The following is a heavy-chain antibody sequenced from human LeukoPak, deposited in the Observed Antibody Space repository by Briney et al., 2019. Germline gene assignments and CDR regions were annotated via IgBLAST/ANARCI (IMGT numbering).Heavy chain of an antibody. D-gene: IGHD6-13*01. J-gene: IGHJ4*02. Sequence: SETLSLTCTVSGGSISSYYWSWIRQPPGKGLEWIGYIYCSGSANYNPSLKSRVTISVDTSKNQFSLKLSSVTAADTAVYYCARVLAAADLYFDYWGQGTLVTVSS. CDR3: ARVLAAADLYFDY. V-gene: IGHV4-59*08. CDR2: IYCSGSA. CDR1: GGSISSYY.